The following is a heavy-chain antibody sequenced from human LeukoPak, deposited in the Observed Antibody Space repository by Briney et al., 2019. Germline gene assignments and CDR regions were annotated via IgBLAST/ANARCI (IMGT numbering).Heavy chain of an antibody. CDR1: GLTFSSYD. Sequence: PGGSLRLSCAASGLTFSSYDMHWVRQAPGKGLEWVAVIWYDGSNKYYADSVKGRLTISRDNSKNTLYLQMNSLRAEDTAVYYCARESHYDSNGTLAFDYWGQGTLVTVSS. J-gene: IGHJ4*02. CDR2: IWYDGSNK. V-gene: IGHV3-33*01. D-gene: IGHD3-22*01. CDR3: ARESHYDSNGTLAFDY.